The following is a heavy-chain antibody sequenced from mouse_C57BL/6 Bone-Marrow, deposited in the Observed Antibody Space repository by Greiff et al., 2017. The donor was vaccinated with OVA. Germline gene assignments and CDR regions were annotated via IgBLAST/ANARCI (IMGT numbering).Heavy chain of an antibody. CDR1: GFSLTSYG. Sequence: VKLMESGPGLVQPSQSLSITCTVSGFSLTSYGVHWVRQSPGTGLEWLGVIWSGGSTDYNAAFISRLSISKDNSKSQVFFKMNSLQADDTAIYYCARTGYGNYVGRYYYAMDYWGQGTSVTVSS. CDR3: ARTGYGNYVGRYYYAMDY. J-gene: IGHJ4*01. D-gene: IGHD2-10*02. CDR2: IWSGGST. V-gene: IGHV2-2*01.